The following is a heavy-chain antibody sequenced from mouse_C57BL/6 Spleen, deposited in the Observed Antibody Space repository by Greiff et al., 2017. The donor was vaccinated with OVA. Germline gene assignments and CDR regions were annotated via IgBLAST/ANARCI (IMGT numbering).Heavy chain of an antibody. J-gene: IGHJ1*03. D-gene: IGHD1-1*01. Sequence: EVKVVESEGGLVQPGSSMKLSCTASGFTFSDYYMAWVRQVPEKGLEWVANINYDGSSTYYLDSLKSRFIISRDNAKNILYLQMSSLKSEDTATYYWARGDYYGSSSYWYFDVWGTGTTVTVSS. CDR1: GFTFSDYY. V-gene: IGHV5-16*01. CDR2: INYDGSST. CDR3: ARGDYYGSSSYWYFDV.